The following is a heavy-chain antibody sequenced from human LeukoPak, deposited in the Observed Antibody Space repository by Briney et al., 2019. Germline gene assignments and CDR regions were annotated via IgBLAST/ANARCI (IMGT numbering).Heavy chain of an antibody. J-gene: IGHJ4*02. CDR1: GFTFSSYA. D-gene: IGHD1-26*01. Sequence: GGSLRLSCAASGFTFSSYAISWVRQAPGRGLEWVSAISGSGGSTYYADSVKGRFTISRDNSKNTLYLQMNSLRAEDTAVYYCAKVLTRSYSVRPYYFDYWGQGTLVTVSS. V-gene: IGHV3-23*01. CDR2: ISGSGGST. CDR3: AKVLTRSYSVRPYYFDY.